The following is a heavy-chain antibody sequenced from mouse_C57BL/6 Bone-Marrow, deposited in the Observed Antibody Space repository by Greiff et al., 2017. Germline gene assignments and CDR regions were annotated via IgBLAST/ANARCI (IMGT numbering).Heavy chain of an antibody. CDR3: SRQVTTVLATKYFDV. J-gene: IGHJ1*03. V-gene: IGHV5-9*01. CDR1: GFTFSSYT. CDR2: ISGGGGIT. Sequence: EVNLVESGGGLVKPGGSLKLSCAASGFTFSSYTMSWVRQTPEKRLQWVAAISGGGGITYYPDSVKGRFTISRDNDKNILYLQMSSLRSEDTALYYCSRQVTTVLATKYFDVWGTGTTVTVSS. D-gene: IGHD1-1*01.